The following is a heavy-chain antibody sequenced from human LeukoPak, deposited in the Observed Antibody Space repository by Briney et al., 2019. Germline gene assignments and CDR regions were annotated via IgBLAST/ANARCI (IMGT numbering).Heavy chain of an antibody. CDR3: AKDRSKNYDILTGYYW. Sequence: PGGSLRLSCAASGFTFSSYAMSWVRQAPGKGLERVSAISGSGGSTYYADSVKGRFTISRDNSKNTLYLQMNSLRAEDTAVYYCAKDRSKNYDILTGYYWWGQGTLVTVSS. D-gene: IGHD3-9*01. CDR2: ISGSGGST. V-gene: IGHV3-23*01. J-gene: IGHJ4*02. CDR1: GFTFSSYA.